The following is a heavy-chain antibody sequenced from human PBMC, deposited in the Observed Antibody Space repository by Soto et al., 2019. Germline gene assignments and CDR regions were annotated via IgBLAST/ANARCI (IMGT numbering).Heavy chain of an antibody. Sequence: ASVKVSCKASGYTFTSYGINWVRQAPGRGLEWMGWINPGNGNTKYSQQFQGRVIIDRDTSASTAYMELSSLRSEDTAVYYCARDQSMFGELYYYGMDVWGQGTTVTVSS. CDR2: INPGNGNT. D-gene: IGHD3-10*02. V-gene: IGHV1-3*01. CDR1: GYTFTSYG. J-gene: IGHJ6*02. CDR3: ARDQSMFGELYYYGMDV.